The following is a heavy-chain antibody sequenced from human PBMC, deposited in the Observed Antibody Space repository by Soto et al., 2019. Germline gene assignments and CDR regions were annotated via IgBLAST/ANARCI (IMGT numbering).Heavy chain of an antibody. CDR1: GYSFTDDY. CDR2: INPHSGST. Sequence: QVQVVQSGAEVKKPGASVKISCKTSGYSFTDDYLHWVRQAPGQGLEWVGWINPHSGSTNFAQKFLGRVSMTRDTSISTASMELFSLTSDDTAIYYCARAVYCGDDCYSYGMDVWGQGTTVTVS. CDR3: ARAVYCGDDCYSYGMDV. V-gene: IGHV1-2*02. J-gene: IGHJ6*02. D-gene: IGHD2-21*02.